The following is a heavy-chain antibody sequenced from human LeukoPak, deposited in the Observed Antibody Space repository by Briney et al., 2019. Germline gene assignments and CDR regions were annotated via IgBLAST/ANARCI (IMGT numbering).Heavy chain of an antibody. J-gene: IGHJ3*02. CDR2: IYSGGNT. Sequence: PGGSLRLSCAASGFTVSSDYMAWVRQAPGKGLDWVSIIYSGGNTYYADSVKGRFTISRDNSKNTLYLQMNSLRAEDTAVYYCAILSGIAAADSGAFDIWGQGTMVTVSS. D-gene: IGHD6-13*01. CDR1: GFTVSSDY. V-gene: IGHV3-53*01. CDR3: AILSGIAAADSGAFDI.